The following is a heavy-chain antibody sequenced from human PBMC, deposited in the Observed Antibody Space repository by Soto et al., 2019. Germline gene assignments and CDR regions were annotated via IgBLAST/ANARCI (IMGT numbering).Heavy chain of an antibody. J-gene: IGHJ2*01. CDR1: GASISSGGYY. Sequence: QVQLQESGPGLVKPSQTLSLTCTVSGASISSGGYYWSWIRQRPGKGLEWLGYIYYSGNTIYNPSPKSRLIISIDTSKNQMSLSLRAVTAADTAVYYCARDGLLTGTTVCYFDLWGRGTLVTAAS. CDR3: ARDGLLTGTTVCYFDL. V-gene: IGHV4-31*03. D-gene: IGHD1-7*01. CDR2: IYYSGNT.